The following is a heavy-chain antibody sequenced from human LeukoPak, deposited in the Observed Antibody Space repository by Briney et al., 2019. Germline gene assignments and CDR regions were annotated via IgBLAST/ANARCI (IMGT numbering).Heavy chain of an antibody. J-gene: IGHJ4*02. Sequence: SETLSLTCTVSGGSISSSSYYWSWIRQPPGKGLEWIGYIYYSGSTNYNPSLKSRVTISVDTSKNQFSLKLSSVTAADTAVYYCARGHYGSGLWGQGTLVTVSS. D-gene: IGHD3-10*01. V-gene: IGHV4-61*01. CDR2: IYYSGST. CDR1: GGSISSSSYY. CDR3: ARGHYGSGL.